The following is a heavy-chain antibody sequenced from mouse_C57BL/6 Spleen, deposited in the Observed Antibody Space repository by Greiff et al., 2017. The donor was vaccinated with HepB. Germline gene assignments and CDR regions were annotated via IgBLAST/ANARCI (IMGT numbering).Heavy chain of an antibody. J-gene: IGHJ1*03. V-gene: IGHV5-17*01. CDR1: GFTFSDYG. CDR2: ISSGSSTI. D-gene: IGHD1-1*01. CDR3: ARLSSFWYFDV. Sequence: EVKVVESGGGLVKPGGSLKLSCAASGFTFSDYGMHWVRQAPEKGLEWVAYISSGSSTIYYADKVKGRFTISRDNAKNTLFLQMTSLRSEDTAMYYCARLSSFWYFDVWGTGTTVTVSS.